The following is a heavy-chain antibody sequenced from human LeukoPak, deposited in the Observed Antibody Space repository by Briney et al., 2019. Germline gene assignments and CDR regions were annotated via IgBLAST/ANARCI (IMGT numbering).Heavy chain of an antibody. V-gene: IGHV3-21*05. CDR2: INDVSSDI. J-gene: IGHJ4*02. Sequence: GGSLRLSCAASEFTFSLYAMNWVRQAPGKGLEWVSYINDVSSDIHYADSVKGRSTISRDNAKNTLYLQMNSLRAEDTAVYYCARDTYQPGLIDCWGQGTLVTVSS. D-gene: IGHD2-2*01. CDR3: ARDTYQPGLIDC. CDR1: EFTFSLYA.